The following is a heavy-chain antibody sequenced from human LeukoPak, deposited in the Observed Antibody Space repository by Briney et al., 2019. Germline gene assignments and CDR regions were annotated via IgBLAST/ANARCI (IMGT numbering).Heavy chain of an antibody. Sequence: PGGSLRLSCAASGFTFSDYYMSWIRQAPGKGLEWISYISSRGKSIQYADSVKGRFTMARENAKNSVHLQMSSLRAEDKAVYYCARADSSWYWGWFDPWGQGILVTVSS. CDR3: ARADSSWYWGWFDP. CDR2: ISSRGKSI. D-gene: IGHD6-13*01. CDR1: GFTFSDYY. J-gene: IGHJ5*02. V-gene: IGHV3-11*01.